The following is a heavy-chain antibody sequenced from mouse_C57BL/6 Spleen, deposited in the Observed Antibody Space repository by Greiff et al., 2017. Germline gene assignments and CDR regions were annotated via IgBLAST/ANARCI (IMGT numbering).Heavy chain of an antibody. J-gene: IGHJ1*03. D-gene: IGHD6-1*01. V-gene: IGHV1-18*01. CDR1: GYTFTDYN. CDR3: ARRWSSLSYWYFDV. CDR2: INPNNGGT. Sequence: VQLQQSGPELVKPGASVKIPCKASGYTFTDYNMDWVKQSHGKSLEWIGDINPNNGGTIYNQKFKGKATLTVDKSSSTAYMELRSLTSEDTAVYYYARRWSSLSYWYFDVWGTGTTVTVAS.